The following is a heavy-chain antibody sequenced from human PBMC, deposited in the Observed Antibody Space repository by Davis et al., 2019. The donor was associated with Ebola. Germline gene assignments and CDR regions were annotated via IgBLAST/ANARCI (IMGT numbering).Heavy chain of an antibody. J-gene: IGHJ6*03. CDR3: ASRGVSSSSYYDYFYLDV. V-gene: IGHV4-34*01. CDR1: GGSFSGYY. D-gene: IGHD6-6*01. CDR2: INHSGST. Sequence: PSETLSLTCAVYGGSFSGYYWSWIRQPPGKGLEWIGEINHSGSTNYNPSLKSRVTISVDTSKNQFSLKVSSVTAADTAVYYCASRGVSSSSYYDYFYLDVWGKGTTVAVSS.